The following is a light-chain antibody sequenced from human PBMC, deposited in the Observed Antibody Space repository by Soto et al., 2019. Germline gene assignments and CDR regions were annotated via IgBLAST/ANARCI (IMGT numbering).Light chain of an antibody. Sequence: QSVLTQPPSVSGAPGQRVTISCTGSSSNIGAGYDVHWYQQLPGTAPKLLIYSNNQRPSGVPDRFSASKSGTSASLAISGLRSEDEAAFYCATWDDSLNNPVFGGGTKVTVL. V-gene: IGLV1-47*02. CDR2: SNN. CDR1: SSNIGAGYD. CDR3: ATWDDSLNNPV. J-gene: IGLJ3*02.